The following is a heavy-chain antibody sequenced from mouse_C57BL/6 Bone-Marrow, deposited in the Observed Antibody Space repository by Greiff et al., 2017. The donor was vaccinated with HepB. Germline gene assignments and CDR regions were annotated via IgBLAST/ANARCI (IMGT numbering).Heavy chain of an antibody. V-gene: IGHV1-42*01. Sequence: EVQLQQSGPELVKPGASVKISCKASGYSFTGYYMNWVKQSPEKSLEWIGEINPSTGGTTYNQKFKAKATLTVDKSSSTAYMQLKSLTSEDSAVYYCGRKGYYYGSSPFAYWGQGTLVTVSA. CDR2: INPSTGGT. D-gene: IGHD1-1*01. J-gene: IGHJ3*01. CDR1: GYSFTGYY. CDR3: GRKGYYYGSSPFAY.